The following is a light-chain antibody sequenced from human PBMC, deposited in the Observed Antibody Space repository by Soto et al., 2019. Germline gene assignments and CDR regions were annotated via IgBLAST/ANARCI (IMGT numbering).Light chain of an antibody. V-gene: IGKV3-11*01. CDR3: HYRSNWPPEDT. CDR2: DAS. Sequence: EVLLTQSPATLSFTPGESATLCCRASQPINTYLGWYQQKSGQSPRLLIYDASNRAADIPARFSASGFGTDFTLTISSLKPEDFGTYYCHYRSNWPPEDTFGQGTKLEI. CDR1: QPINTY. J-gene: IGKJ2*01.